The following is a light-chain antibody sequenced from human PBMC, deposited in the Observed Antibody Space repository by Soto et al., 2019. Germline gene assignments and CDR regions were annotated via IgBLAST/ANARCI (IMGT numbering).Light chain of an antibody. V-gene: IGKV3-15*01. Sequence: EIVMTQSPATLSVSPGERATLSCRASQSVSSNLAWYQQKPGQAPRLLIYGASTRATGIPARFSGSGSGTEFNLTISSLQSEDFSVYYCQQYNNWPLYTFSQGTKLEIK. CDR3: QQYNNWPLYT. CDR2: GAS. J-gene: IGKJ2*01. CDR1: QSVSSN.